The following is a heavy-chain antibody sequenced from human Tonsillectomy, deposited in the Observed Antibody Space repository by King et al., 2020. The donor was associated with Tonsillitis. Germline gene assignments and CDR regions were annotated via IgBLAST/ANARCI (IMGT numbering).Heavy chain of an antibody. J-gene: IGHJ4*02. D-gene: IGHD1-1*01. CDR2: VKEDESVK. Sequence: VQLVESGGGLVQPGGSLRLSCVASGFTFSRYWMTWVRQAPGKGLEWVANVKEDESVKKYVDSVKGRFTISRDNAKKSVYLQMNSLRVEDTAVYYCARDGDNGNDFDYWGQGTLVTVSS. V-gene: IGHV3-7*03. CDR3: ARDGDNGNDFDY. CDR1: GFTFSRYW.